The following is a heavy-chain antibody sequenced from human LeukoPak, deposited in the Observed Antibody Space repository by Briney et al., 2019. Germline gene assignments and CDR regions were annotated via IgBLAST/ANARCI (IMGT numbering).Heavy chain of an antibody. CDR3: ASYKTGSGYPGPLDY. CDR2: IYYSGST. D-gene: IGHD3-22*01. V-gene: IGHV4-31*03. Sequence: SETLSLTCTVSGGSISSGGYYWSWIRQHPGKGLEWIGYIYYSGSTYYNPSLKSRVTISVDTSKNQFSLKLSSVTAADTAVYYCASYKTGSGYPGPLDYWGQGTLVTVSS. CDR1: GGSISSGGYY. J-gene: IGHJ4*02.